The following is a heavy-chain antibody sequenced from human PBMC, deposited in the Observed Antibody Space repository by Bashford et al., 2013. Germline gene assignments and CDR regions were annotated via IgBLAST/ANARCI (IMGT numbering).Heavy chain of an antibody. J-gene: IGHJ4*02. D-gene: IGHD4-23*01. CDR2: SLTLGH. V-gene: IGHV4-59*01. Sequence: ETPVLHLHCLCVSITSNHWNYIRQPPGRDWSGLGISLTLGHQLQPSLKTRVSISLDTSKNQFSLRLSSVTAADTAVYYCATGLLTGGNALDSWGQGTLVTVSS. CDR1: VSITSNH. CDR3: ATGLLTGGNALDS.